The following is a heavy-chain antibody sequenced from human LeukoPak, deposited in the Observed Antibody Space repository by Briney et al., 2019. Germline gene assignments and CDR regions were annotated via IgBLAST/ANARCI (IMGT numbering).Heavy chain of an antibody. Sequence: ASVKVSCKASGYTFTSYDINWVRQATGQGLEWMGWMNPNSGNTGYAQKFQGRVTMTRNTSISTAYMELSSLRSEDTAVYYCARVYSSGWYNYYYYYGMDVWGQGTTVTVSS. J-gene: IGHJ6*02. V-gene: IGHV1-8*01. CDR3: ARVYSSGWYNYYYYYGMDV. D-gene: IGHD6-19*01. CDR2: MNPNSGNT. CDR1: GYTFTSYD.